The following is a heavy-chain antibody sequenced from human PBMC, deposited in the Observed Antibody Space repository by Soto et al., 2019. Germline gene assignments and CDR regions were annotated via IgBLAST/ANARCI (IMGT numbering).Heavy chain of an antibody. CDR2: INGGGGSP. D-gene: IGHD2-2*01. Sequence: GGSMRLSCAASGLTFRKYRMSWVSREKVKGLEWVSTINGGGGSPSYADSVQGRFTISRDNPKNTLYLQLNSLTVDDTATYFCAKARCSTINCYFPDYWGQGAPVTVSS. CDR3: AKARCSTINCYFPDY. V-gene: IGHV3-23*01. CDR1: GLTFRKYR. J-gene: IGHJ4*02.